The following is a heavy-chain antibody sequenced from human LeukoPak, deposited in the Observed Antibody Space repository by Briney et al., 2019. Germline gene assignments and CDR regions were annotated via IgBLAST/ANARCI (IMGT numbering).Heavy chain of an antibody. Sequence: SETLSLTCTVSGGSISSSSYYWGWIRQPPGKGLEWIGSIYYSGSTYYNPSLKSRVTISVDTSKNQFSLKLSSVTAADTAVYYCAREDYLWGTSSPNYFDYWGQGTLVTVSS. V-gene: IGHV4-39*02. CDR3: AREDYLWGTSSPNYFDY. CDR1: GGSISSSSYY. D-gene: IGHD3-16*01. J-gene: IGHJ4*02. CDR2: IYYSGST.